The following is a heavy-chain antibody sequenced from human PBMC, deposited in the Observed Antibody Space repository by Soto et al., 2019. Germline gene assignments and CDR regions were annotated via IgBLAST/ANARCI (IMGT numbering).Heavy chain of an antibody. Sequence: QVQLVQSGAEVKKPGASVKVSCKVSGYTLTELSMHWVRQAPGKGLEWMGGFDPEDGETIYAQKFQGRVTMTEDKYTDTAYMELSSRRSEETAVDYCATDLDDYVWGSYRYWGQGTLVTVSS. CDR2: FDPEDGET. J-gene: IGHJ4*02. D-gene: IGHD3-16*02. CDR1: GYTLTELS. CDR3: ATDLDDYVWGSYRY. V-gene: IGHV1-24*01.